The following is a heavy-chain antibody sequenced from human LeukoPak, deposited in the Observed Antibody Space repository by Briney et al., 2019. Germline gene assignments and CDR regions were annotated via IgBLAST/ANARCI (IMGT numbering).Heavy chain of an antibody. CDR1: GYTFTRYY. CDR2: INPNSGGT. CDR3: ARRYSSHHDAFDI. V-gene: IGHV1-2*02. D-gene: IGHD3-9*01. Sequence: ASVKVSCKASGYTFTRYYMHWVRQAPGQGLEWMGWINPNSGGTNYAQKFQGRVTMTRDTSISTAYMELSRLRSDDTAVYYCARRYSSHHDAFDIWGQGTMVTVSS. J-gene: IGHJ3*02.